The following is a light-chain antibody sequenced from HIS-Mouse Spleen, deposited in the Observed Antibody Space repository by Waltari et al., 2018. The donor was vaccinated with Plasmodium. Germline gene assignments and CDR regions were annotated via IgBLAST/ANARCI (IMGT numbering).Light chain of an antibody. V-gene: IGKV3-15*01. CDR2: GAS. CDR1: QSVSSN. CDR3: QQYNNWSFT. Sequence: EIVMTPSPATLSVSPGERATLSCRARQSVSSNLACYQQKPGQAPRLLIYGASTRATGIPARFSGSGSGTEFTLTISSLQSEDFAVYYCQQYNNWSFTFGPGTKVDIK. J-gene: IGKJ3*01.